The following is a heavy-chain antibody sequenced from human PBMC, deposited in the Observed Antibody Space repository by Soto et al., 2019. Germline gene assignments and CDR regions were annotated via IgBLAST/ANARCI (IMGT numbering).Heavy chain of an antibody. CDR1: GFTFSSYS. D-gene: IGHD6-13*01. Sequence: EVQLVESGGGLVQPGGSLRLSCAASGFTFSSYSMNWVRQAPGKGLEWVSYISSSSSTIYYADSVKGRFTISRDNAKNSLYLQMNSLRDEDTAVYYCARDLVYEPIAAAGTGYYYGMDVWGQGTTVTVSS. CDR3: ARDLVYEPIAAAGTGYYYGMDV. V-gene: IGHV3-48*02. CDR2: ISSSSSTI. J-gene: IGHJ6*02.